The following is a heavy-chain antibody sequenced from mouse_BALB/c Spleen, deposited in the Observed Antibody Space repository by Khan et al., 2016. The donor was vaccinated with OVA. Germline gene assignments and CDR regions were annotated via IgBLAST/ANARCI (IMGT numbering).Heavy chain of an antibody. J-gene: IGHJ2*01. CDR3: ARGGQWLRLGCGNSDY. V-gene: IGHV1S137*01. D-gene: IGHD2-2*01. CDR2: ISIYYDNT. CDR1: GYTFPDYA. Sequence: VQLQESGPELVRPGESVKISCKGSGYTFPDYAMHWVKQSHAKSLEWIGVISIYYDNTNYNKKFKGKATMTVDKSPSTAYMELARLTYEDSAIYYCARGGQWLRLGCGNSDYWGQGTTLTVSS.